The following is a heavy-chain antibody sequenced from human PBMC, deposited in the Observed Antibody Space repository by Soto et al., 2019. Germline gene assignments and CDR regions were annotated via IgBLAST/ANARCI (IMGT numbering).Heavy chain of an antibody. D-gene: IGHD6-19*01. CDR1: GYSFTSYW. CDR3: ASALAVAGRSSWFDP. V-gene: IGHV5-51*01. Sequence: GESLKISCXGSGYSFTSYWIGWVRQMPGKGLEWMGIIYPGDSDIRYSPPFQGQVTISADKSVSTAYLQWSSLKASDTAMYYCASALAVAGRSSWFDPWGQGTLVTVSS. J-gene: IGHJ5*02. CDR2: IYPGDSDI.